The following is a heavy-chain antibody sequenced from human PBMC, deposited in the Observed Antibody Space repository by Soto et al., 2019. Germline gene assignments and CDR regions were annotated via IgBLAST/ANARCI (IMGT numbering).Heavy chain of an antibody. Sequence: SETMSLTCTVSGVSISSGDYYWSWIRQPPGKGLEWIGYIYYSGSTYYNPSLKSRVTISVDTSKNQFSLKLSSVTAADTAVYYCARARGARYFDYWGQGTLVTVSS. J-gene: IGHJ4*02. V-gene: IGHV4-30-4*01. CDR3: ARARGARYFDY. CDR2: IYYSGST. CDR1: GVSISSGDYY. D-gene: IGHD2-15*01.